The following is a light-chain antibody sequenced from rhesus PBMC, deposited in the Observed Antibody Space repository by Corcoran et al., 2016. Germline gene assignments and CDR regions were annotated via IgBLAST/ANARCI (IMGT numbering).Light chain of an antibody. CDR1: QDISNY. V-gene: IGKV1S14*01. Sequence: IQMTQSPSSLSASVGDTVTITCRASQDISNYLAWYQQKPGKAPKPLIHYVANLESGVPSRFSGSGSGTDFTLTISSLQPEDFETDYCQQHNSYPPTFGQGTKVEIK. J-gene: IGKJ1*01. CDR2: YVA. CDR3: QQHNSYPPT.